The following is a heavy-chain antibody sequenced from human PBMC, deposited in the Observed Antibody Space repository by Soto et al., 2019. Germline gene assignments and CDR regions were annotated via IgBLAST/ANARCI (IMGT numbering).Heavy chain of an antibody. Sequence: GGSLRLSCAASGFTFDYYAMHWVRQSPGKGLEWVSGISWNSGSIGYADSVKGRFTISRDNAKNSLYLQMNSLRAEDTALYYCAKDIGGTVVTKQGNWFDPWGQGTLVTVSS. CDR1: GFTFDYYA. V-gene: IGHV3-9*01. CDR3: AKDIGGTVVTKQGNWFDP. D-gene: IGHD2-15*01. J-gene: IGHJ5*02. CDR2: ISWNSGSI.